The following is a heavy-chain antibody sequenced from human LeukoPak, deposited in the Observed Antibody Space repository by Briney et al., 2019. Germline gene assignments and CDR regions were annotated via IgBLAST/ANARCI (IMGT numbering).Heavy chain of an antibody. CDR2: IRYDGSNK. CDR1: GFTFSSYG. J-gene: IGHJ4*02. Sequence: GGSLRLSCAASGFTFSSYGMHWVRQAPGKGLEWVAFIRYDGSNKYYADSVKGRFTISRDNSKNTLYLQMNSLRAEDTAVYYCAKGDGIAARLFDYWGQGTLVTVSS. V-gene: IGHV3-30*02. D-gene: IGHD6-6*01. CDR3: AKGDGIAARLFDY.